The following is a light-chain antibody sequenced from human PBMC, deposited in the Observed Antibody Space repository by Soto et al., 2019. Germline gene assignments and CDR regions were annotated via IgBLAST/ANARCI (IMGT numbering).Light chain of an antibody. Sequence: QSALTQPPSASGSPGQPVTISCTGPTSDVGGYNYVSWYQQHPGKAPKLMIYEVSKRPSGVPDRFSGSKSGNTASLTVSGLQAEDEADYYCSSYAGSNAHVVFGGGTKLTVL. CDR1: TSDVGGYNY. CDR2: EVS. J-gene: IGLJ2*01. CDR3: SSYAGSNAHVV. V-gene: IGLV2-8*01.